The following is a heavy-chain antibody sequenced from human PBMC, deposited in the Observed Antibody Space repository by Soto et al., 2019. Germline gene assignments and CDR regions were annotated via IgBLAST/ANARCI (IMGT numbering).Heavy chain of an antibody. V-gene: IGHV1-69*12. J-gene: IGHJ6*02. D-gene: IGHD3-10*01. Sequence: QVQLVQSGAEVKKPGSSVKVSCKASGGTFSSYAISWVRQAPGQGLEWMGGIIPIFATANYAQKFQGRVTITADESTSTAYMELSSLRSEDTAVYYCARGRYYGSGSRTDYYYYYGMDVWGQGTTVTVSS. CDR3: ARGRYYGSGSRTDYYYYYGMDV. CDR2: IIPIFATA. CDR1: GGTFSSYA.